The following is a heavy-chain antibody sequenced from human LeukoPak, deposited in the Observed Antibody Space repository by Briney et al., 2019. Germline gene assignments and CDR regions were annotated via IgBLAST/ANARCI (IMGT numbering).Heavy chain of an antibody. J-gene: IGHJ6*02. CDR3: ARGDGGYYYGMDV. CDR1: GFTFSTYE. Sequence: PGGSLRLSCAASGFTFSTYEMNWVRQAPGKGLEWVSYISGSGTTIYYAYSVKVRFTISRDNAKNSLFLQINSLGAGDTAVYYCARGDGGYYYGMDVWGQGTTVTVSS. CDR2: ISGSGTTI. V-gene: IGHV3-48*03. D-gene: IGHD5-24*01.